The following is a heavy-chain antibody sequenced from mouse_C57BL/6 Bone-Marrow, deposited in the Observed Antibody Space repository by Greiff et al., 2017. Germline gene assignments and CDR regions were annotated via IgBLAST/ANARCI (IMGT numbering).Heavy chain of an antibody. Sequence: QVQLQQSGAELVMPGASVKLSCKASGYTFTSYWMHWVKQRPGPGLEWIGEIDPSDSYTNYNPKFKGKSPLTVDKSSSTAYMQRSSLTSEDSAFYYCARSWLLPLFDYGGQGTTLTVSS. CDR2: IDPSDSYT. CDR3: ARSWLLPLFDY. V-gene: IGHV1-69*01. J-gene: IGHJ2*01. D-gene: IGHD2-3*01. CDR1: GYTFTSYW.